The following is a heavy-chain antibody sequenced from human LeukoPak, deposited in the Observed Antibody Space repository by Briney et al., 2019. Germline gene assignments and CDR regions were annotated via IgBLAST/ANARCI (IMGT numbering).Heavy chain of an antibody. CDR2: IYYSGST. CDR3: ARNTMVRASRGSFDY. Sequence: SETLSLTCTVSGGSISSSSYYWGWIRQPPGKGLEWIGSIYYSGSTYYNPSLKSRVTISVDTSKNQFSLKLSSVTAADTAVYYCARNTMVRASRGSFDYWGQGTLVTVSS. V-gene: IGHV4-39*07. J-gene: IGHJ4*02. D-gene: IGHD3-10*01. CDR1: GGSISSSSYY.